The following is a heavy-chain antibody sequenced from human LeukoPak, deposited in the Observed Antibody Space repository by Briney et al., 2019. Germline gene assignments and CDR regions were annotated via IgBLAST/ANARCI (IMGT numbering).Heavy chain of an antibody. V-gene: IGHV1-2*02. J-gene: IGHJ4*02. CDR3: AREPVLRYFDWFSEFDY. CDR2: INPNSGGT. CDR1: GYTFTSYG. D-gene: IGHD3-9*01. Sequence: ASVKVSCKASGYTFTSYGISWVRQAPGQGLEWMGWINPNSGGTNYAQKFQGRVTMTRDTSISTAYMELSRLRSDDTAVYYCAREPVLRYFDWFSEFDYWGQGTLVTVSS.